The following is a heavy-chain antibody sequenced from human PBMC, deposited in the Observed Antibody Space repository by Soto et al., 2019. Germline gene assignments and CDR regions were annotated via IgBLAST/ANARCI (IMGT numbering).Heavy chain of an antibody. Sequence: GGALRRSCAASGVTVNSYARHWVRQAPGKGLEYVSAIKSNGGSTYYANSVKGRFTISRDNSKNTLFLQMGSLRAEDMAVYYCARDRYCSSTTCYELGGLDYWGQGTLVTVSS. CDR3: ARDRYCSSTTCYELGGLDY. J-gene: IGHJ4*02. V-gene: IGHV3-64*01. D-gene: IGHD2-2*01. CDR2: IKSNGGST. CDR1: GVTVNSYA.